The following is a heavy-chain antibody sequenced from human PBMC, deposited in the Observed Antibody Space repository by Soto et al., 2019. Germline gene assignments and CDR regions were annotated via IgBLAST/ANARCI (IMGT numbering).Heavy chain of an antibody. CDR3: ARVSLNMVVVPFGVS. Sequence: QVQLVQSGPEVKKPGASVKVSCRTSGYTFTSYGISWVRQAPGQGLEWMGWINTYSGDTIYEQKVQGRVSMTTDTSTSTAYMDLKSLKTDDTAMYYCARVSLNMVVVPFGVSWGQGTLVTVSS. D-gene: IGHD2-15*01. CDR1: GYTFTSYG. CDR2: INTYSGDT. V-gene: IGHV1-18*04. J-gene: IGHJ5*02.